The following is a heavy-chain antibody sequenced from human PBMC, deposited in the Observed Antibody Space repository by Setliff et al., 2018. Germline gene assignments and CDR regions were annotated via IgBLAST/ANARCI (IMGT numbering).Heavy chain of an antibody. CDR2: ISGSGGST. CDR3: ARGHTSMAP. Sequence: PEGSLRLSCVASGLSFSSYAINWVRQAPGKGLEWVSGISGSGGSTYYADSVKGWFTISRDNAKNPLHLQMNSLRAEDTAVYYCARGHTSMAPWGQGTLVTVSS. J-gene: IGHJ5*02. V-gene: IGHV3-23*01. D-gene: IGHD5-18*01. CDR1: GLSFSSYA.